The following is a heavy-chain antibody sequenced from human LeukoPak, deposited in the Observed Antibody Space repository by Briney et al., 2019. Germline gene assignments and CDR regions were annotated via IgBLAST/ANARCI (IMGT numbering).Heavy chain of an antibody. J-gene: IGHJ6*02. CDR1: GFTFSDYY. Sequence: GGSLRLSCAASGFTFSDYYMSWIRQAPGKGLEWVSYISSSGSTIYYADSVKGRFTISWNNAKSSLYLQMNSLRAEDTAVYYCARELALSMDVWGQGTTVTVSS. V-gene: IGHV3-11*01. D-gene: IGHD6-13*01. CDR3: ARELALSMDV. CDR2: ISSSGSTI.